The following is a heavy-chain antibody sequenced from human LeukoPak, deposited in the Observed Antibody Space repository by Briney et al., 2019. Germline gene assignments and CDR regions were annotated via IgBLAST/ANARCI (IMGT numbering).Heavy chain of an antibody. D-gene: IGHD2-2*01. V-gene: IGHV3-30*02. CDR2: IRYDGSNK. CDR3: AKVRFRVVVVPAADYMDV. Sequence: GGSLRLSCAASGFTFSSYGMHWVHQAPGKGLEWVAFIRYDGSNKYYADPVKGRFTISRDNSKNTLYLQMNSLRAEDTAVYYCAKVRFRVVVVPAADYMDVWGKGTTVTVSS. CDR1: GFTFSSYG. J-gene: IGHJ6*03.